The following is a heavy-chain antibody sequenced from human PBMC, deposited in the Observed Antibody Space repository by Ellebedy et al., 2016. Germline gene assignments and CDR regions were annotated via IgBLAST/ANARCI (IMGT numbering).Heavy chain of an antibody. Sequence: SETLSLTXTVSGGSISSSYWSWVRQPPGKGLEWIGYIFYSGSTNYNPSLKSRLTISVDTSKNQFSLKLSSVTAADTAVYHCARHGPSSSTWLNWFNPWGQGSLVTVSS. V-gene: IGHV4-59*08. CDR1: GGSISSSY. CDR2: IFYSGST. J-gene: IGHJ5*02. D-gene: IGHD6-13*01. CDR3: ARHGPSSSTWLNWFNP.